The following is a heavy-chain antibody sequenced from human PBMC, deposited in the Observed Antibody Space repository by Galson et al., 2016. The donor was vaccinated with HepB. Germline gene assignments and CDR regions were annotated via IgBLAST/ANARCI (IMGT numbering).Heavy chain of an antibody. Sequence: SLRLSCAASGFSFSTSSMSWVRQAPGKGLDWVAYISSRSSTMYYAHSVRGRFTISRDNAKNSLFLQMNSLRDEDTAIYFCAGGDGGDLRHWGQGILVTVSS. CDR2: ISSRSSTM. CDR1: GFSFSTSS. V-gene: IGHV3-48*02. J-gene: IGHJ1*01. CDR3: AGGDGGDLRH. D-gene: IGHD4-17*01.